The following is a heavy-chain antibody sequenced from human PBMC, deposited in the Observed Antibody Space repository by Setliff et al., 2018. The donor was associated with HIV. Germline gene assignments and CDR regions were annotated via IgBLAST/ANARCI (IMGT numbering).Heavy chain of an antibody. J-gene: IGHJ6*03. D-gene: IGHD6-13*01. V-gene: IGHV4-34*01. Sequence: SETLSLTCAVYGGSFSVYYWNWIRQPPGKGLEWIGEINHSGSTNYNSSLKSRVTISVDTSNNQFSLKLSSVTAADTAVYYCARRVQGSNWYSRYYYYYIDVWGKGTTVTVSS. CDR1: GGSFSVYY. CDR2: INHSGST. CDR3: ARRVQGSNWYSRYYYYYIDV.